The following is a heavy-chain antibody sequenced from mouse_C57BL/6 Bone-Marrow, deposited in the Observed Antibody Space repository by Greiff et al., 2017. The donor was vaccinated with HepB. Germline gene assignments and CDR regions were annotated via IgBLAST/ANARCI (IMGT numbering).Heavy chain of an antibody. V-gene: IGHV1-81*01. CDR1: GYTFTSYG. Sequence: QLQQSGAELARPGASVKLSCKASGYTFTSYGISWVKQRTGQGLEWIGEIYPRSGNTYYNEKFKGKATLTADKSSSTAYMELRSLTSEDSAVYFCARFQDAFYWYFDVWGTGTTVTVSS. CDR2: IYPRSGNT. J-gene: IGHJ1*03. CDR3: ARFQDAFYWYFDV.